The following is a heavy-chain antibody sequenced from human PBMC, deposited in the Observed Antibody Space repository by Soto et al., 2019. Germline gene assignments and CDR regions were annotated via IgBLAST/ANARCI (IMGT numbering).Heavy chain of an antibody. Sequence: GASVKVSGKASGCTFSSYAISCVRQAPGQVLEWMGGIIPIFGTANYAQKFQGRVTITADESTSTAYMELSSLRSEDTAVYYCARVIAVAGTSWFDPWGQGTLVTVSS. CDR1: GCTFSSYA. D-gene: IGHD6-19*01. CDR2: IIPIFGTA. J-gene: IGHJ5*02. CDR3: ARVIAVAGTSWFDP. V-gene: IGHV1-69*13.